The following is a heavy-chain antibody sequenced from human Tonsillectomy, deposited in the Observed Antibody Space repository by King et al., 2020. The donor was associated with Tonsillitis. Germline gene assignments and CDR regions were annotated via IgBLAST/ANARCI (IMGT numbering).Heavy chain of an antibody. D-gene: IGHD5-18*01. CDR2: IYYSGST. CDR1: GGSISSSSYY. Sequence: QLQESGPGLVKPSETLSLTCTVSGGSISSSSYYWGWIRQPPGKGLEWIGSIYYSGSTYYNTSLKSRVTISVDTSKNQFSLKLSSVTAADTAVYYCARQMIQLWLRQPYNWFDPWGQGTLVTVSS. J-gene: IGHJ5*02. CDR3: ARQMIQLWLRQPYNWFDP. V-gene: IGHV4-39*01.